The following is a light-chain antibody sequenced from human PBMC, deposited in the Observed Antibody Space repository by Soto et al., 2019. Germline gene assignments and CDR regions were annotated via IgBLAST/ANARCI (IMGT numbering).Light chain of an antibody. CDR2: EVS. V-gene: IGLV2-14*01. CDR1: NSDVGGLNY. J-gene: IGLJ3*02. Sequence: QSALTQPASVSGSPGQSITISCTGTNSDVGGLNYVSWYQHHPGNAPQHIIYEVSYRPSGVSDRFSGSKSDNTASLTISGLQTDDEADYYCSSFTISSTGVFGGGTKVTVL. CDR3: SSFTISSTGV.